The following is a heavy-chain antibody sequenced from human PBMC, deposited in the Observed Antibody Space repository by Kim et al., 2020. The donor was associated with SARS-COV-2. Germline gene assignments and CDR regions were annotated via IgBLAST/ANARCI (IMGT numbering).Heavy chain of an antibody. CDR3: AQGTTRAGDDYFVY. J-gene: IGHJ4*02. CDR1: GFTVSSNY. V-gene: IGHV3-66*01. Sequence: GGSLRLSCAASGFTVSSNYMSWVRQAPGKGLEWVSVSYSGGSTYYADSVTGRVTISRDNSKSTLYLLMNSLRGQDTAVHYCAQGTTRAGDDYFVYCGQGT. D-gene: IGHD7-27*01. CDR2: SYSGGST.